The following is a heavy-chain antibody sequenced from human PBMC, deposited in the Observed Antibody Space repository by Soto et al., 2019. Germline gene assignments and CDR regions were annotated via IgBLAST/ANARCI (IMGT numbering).Heavy chain of an antibody. J-gene: IGHJ6*02. CDR1: GGSFDDFY. CDR2: ISHDGGT. V-gene: IGHV4-34*01. CDR3: ARGQLVWYGDLTPYHRDMDV. Sequence: LSLTCAFYGGSFDDFYWSWVRQSPGKGLEWVGEISHDGGTNYSPSLASRVSISVDTSKNQFSLHLRSVTAADTGLYYCARGQLVWYGDLTPYHRDMDVWGQGTTVTVSS. D-gene: IGHD3-10*01.